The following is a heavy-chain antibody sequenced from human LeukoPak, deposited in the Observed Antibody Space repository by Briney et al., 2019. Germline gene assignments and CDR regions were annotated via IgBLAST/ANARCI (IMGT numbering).Heavy chain of an antibody. CDR3: ATTGNIVVVPAATNYYYGMDV. D-gene: IGHD2-2*01. CDR1: GGTFSSYA. J-gene: IGHJ6*02. Sequence: GASVKVSCKASGGTFSSYAISWVRQAPGQGLEWMGRIIPILGIANYAQKFQGRVTITADKSTSTAYMELSSLRSEDTAVYYCATTGNIVVVPAATNYYYGMDVWGQGTTVTVSS. CDR2: IIPILGIA. V-gene: IGHV1-69*04.